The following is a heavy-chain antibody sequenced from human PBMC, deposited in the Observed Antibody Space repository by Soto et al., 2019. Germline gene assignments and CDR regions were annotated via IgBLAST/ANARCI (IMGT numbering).Heavy chain of an antibody. CDR1: GFTFSDYY. J-gene: IGHJ4*02. D-gene: IGHD3-22*01. Sequence: GGSLRLSCAASGFTFSDYYMSWIRQAPGKGLEWVSSISSSGSTIYYADSVKGRFTISRDNAKNSLYLQMNSLRAEDTAVYYCARTEPETYYYDSSGYYYDYWGQGTLVTVSS. CDR2: ISSSGSTI. CDR3: ARTEPETYYYDSSGYYYDY. V-gene: IGHV3-11*01.